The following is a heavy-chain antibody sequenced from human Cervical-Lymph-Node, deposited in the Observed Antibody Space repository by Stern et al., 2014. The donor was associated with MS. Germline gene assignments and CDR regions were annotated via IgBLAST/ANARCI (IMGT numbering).Heavy chain of an antibody. CDR1: GGAVSSGSYY. J-gene: IGHJ4*02. Sequence: QVQLQESGPGQVKASETLSLTCTVSGGAVSSGSYYWSWLRQPPGKGLEWIGYIYYSGSTNYNPSLKSRVTISVDTSMNQFSLKLRSVTAADTAVYYCARDGGYYADHWGPGTLVTVSS. CDR3: ARDGGYYADH. D-gene: IGHD3-22*01. CDR2: IYYSGST. V-gene: IGHV4-61*01.